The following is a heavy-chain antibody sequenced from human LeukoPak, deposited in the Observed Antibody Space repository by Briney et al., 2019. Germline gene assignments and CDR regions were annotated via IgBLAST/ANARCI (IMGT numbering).Heavy chain of an antibody. J-gene: IGHJ4*02. V-gene: IGHV3-21*01. CDR1: GFTFSSYG. CDR3: ASPQTHSSGTFDY. CDR2: ISSSSSYI. Sequence: AGGSLRLSCAASGFTFSSYGMSWVRQAPGKGLEWVSSISSSSSYIYYADSVKGRFTISRDNAKNSLYLQMNSLRAEDTAVYYCASPQTHSSGTFDYWGQGTLVTVSS. D-gene: IGHD3-22*01.